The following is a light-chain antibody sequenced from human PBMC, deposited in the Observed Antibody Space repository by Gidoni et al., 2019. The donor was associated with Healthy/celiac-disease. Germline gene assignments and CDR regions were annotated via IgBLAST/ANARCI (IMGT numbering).Light chain of an antibody. Sequence: QSVLTHPPSVSAAPRQKVTISCSGSSSNLGNNYVSWYQQLPGTAPKLLIYDNNKRPSGIPDRFSGSKSGTSATLGITGLQTGDEADYYCGTWDSSLSAGVVFGGGTKLTVL. CDR1: SSNLGNNY. CDR2: DNN. J-gene: IGLJ2*01. CDR3: GTWDSSLSAGVV. V-gene: IGLV1-51*01.